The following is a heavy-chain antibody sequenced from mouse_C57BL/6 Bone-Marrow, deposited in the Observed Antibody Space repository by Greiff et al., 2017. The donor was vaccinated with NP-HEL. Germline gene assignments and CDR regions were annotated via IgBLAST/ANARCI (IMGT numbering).Heavy chain of an antibody. CDR1: GYTFTSYW. CDR3: ARSPFITTVVADDY. Sequence: QVQLQQPGAELVKPGASVKLSCKASGYTFTSYWMHWVKQRPGQGLEWIGMIHPNSGSTNYNEKFKSKATLTVDKSSSTAYMQLSSLTSEDSAVYYCARSPFITTVVADDYWGQGTTLTVSS. J-gene: IGHJ2*01. D-gene: IGHD1-1*01. CDR2: IHPNSGST. V-gene: IGHV1-64*01.